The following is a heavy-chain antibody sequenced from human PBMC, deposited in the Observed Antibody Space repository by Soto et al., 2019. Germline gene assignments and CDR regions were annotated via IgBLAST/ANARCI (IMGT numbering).Heavy chain of an antibody. CDR2: IGAYTGNP. CDR3: ARADGDFDLNYFDL. D-gene: IGHD3-3*01. CDR1: GYTFTSYG. V-gene: IGHV1-18*01. J-gene: IGHJ4*02. Sequence: QAQLLQSGTEGKNPGASVRVSCKASGYTFTSYGITWVRRAPGQGLQWMGWIGAYTGNPKYAQNLQGRVTMTTDTSTNTAYMDLRSLTPDDTAVYYCARADGDFDLNYFDLWGQGTLVTVS.